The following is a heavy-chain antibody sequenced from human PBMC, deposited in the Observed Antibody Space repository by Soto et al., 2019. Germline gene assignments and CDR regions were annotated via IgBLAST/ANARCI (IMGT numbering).Heavy chain of an antibody. D-gene: IGHD3-3*01. CDR3: AHNQYYEPIRPFDT. Sequence: SGPTLVNPTQTLTLTCTFSGFSLSTSGVGVGWIRQPPGKALEWLALIYWNDDKRYSPSLKSRLTITKDTSKNPVVLTMTKMDPVDTDTYYCAHNQYYEPIRPFDTWGQGTMVTVS. J-gene: IGHJ5*02. CDR1: GFSLSTSGVG. CDR2: IYWNDDK. V-gene: IGHV2-5*01.